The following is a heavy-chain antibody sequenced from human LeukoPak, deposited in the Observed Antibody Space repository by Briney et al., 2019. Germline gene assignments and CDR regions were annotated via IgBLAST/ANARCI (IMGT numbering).Heavy chain of an antibody. V-gene: IGHV1-69*13. CDR1: GDIFSSYA. CDR2: IIPIFGTR. D-gene: IGHD2-2*01. Sequence: SVKVSCKASGDIFSSYAISWVRQAPRQGLEWMGGIIPIFGTRNYAQTFQGRVTITADESTTTAYMDLSNLRSEDTAVYYCARSADVPSYTLDYWGQGTLVTVSS. CDR3: ARSADVPSYTLDY. J-gene: IGHJ4*02.